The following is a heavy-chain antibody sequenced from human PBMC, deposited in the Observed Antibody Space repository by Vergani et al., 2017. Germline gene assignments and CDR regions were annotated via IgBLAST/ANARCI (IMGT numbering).Heavy chain of an antibody. CDR1: GFTFDDYA. CDR2: ISWSSDSI. Sequence: EVQLVESGGGLVQPGRSLRLSCAASGFTFDDYAMHWVRQIPGKGLEWVSGISWSSDSIGYADSVKGRFSISRDNARNSLYLQMNSLKTEDTALYYCVKDIAASGNYWYFDLWGRGTLVTVSS. V-gene: IGHV3-9*01. D-gene: IGHD6-13*01. J-gene: IGHJ2*01. CDR3: VKDIAASGNYWYFDL.